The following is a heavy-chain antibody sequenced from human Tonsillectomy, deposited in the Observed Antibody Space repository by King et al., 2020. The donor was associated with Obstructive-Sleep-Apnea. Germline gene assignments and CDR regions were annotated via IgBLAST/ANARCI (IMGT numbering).Heavy chain of an antibody. J-gene: IGHJ4*02. CDR1: GFTFSSYA. CDR3: ARDLTTTVVTPDY. Sequence: HVQLVESGGGVVQPGRSLRLSCAASGFTFSSYAMHWVRQAPGKVLDWVAVISYDGSNKYYADSVKGRFTISRDKSKNTLYLQMNSLRAEDTAVYYCARDLTTTVVTPDYWGQGTLVTVSS. V-gene: IGHV3-30*04. CDR2: ISYDGSNK. D-gene: IGHD4-23*01.